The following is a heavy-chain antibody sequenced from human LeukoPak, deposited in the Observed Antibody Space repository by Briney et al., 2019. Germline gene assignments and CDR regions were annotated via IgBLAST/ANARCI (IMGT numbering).Heavy chain of an antibody. V-gene: IGHV3-30-3*01. Sequence: PGGSLRLSCAASGFTFSSYAMHWVRQAPGKGLEWVAVISYDGSNKYYADSVKGRFTISRDNSKNTLYLQMNSLRAEDTAVYYCARDLMITFGGAIDYWGQGTLVTVSS. CDR3: ARDLMITFGGAIDY. D-gene: IGHD3-16*01. CDR1: GFTFSSYA. CDR2: ISYDGSNK. J-gene: IGHJ4*02.